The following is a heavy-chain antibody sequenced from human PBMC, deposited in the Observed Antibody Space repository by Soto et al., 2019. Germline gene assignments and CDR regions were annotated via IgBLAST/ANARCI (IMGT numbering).Heavy chain of an antibody. Sequence: ASVKVSCKASGYSLTTYGINWVRQAPGQGLELVGWISGYNGYTNYAQKLQGRVTMTTDTSTSTAYMELRSLRSDDTAVYYCARGFRVAATRWWFDPWGQGTLVTVSS. CDR2: ISGYNGYT. J-gene: IGHJ5*02. CDR3: ARGFRVAATRWWFDP. V-gene: IGHV1-18*01. CDR1: GYSLTTYG. D-gene: IGHD2-15*01.